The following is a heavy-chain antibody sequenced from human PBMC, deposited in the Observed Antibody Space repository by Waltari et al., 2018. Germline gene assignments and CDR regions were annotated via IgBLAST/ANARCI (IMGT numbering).Heavy chain of an antibody. CDR1: SYSIRSGYF. J-gene: IGHJ5*02. V-gene: IGHV4-38-2*02. CDR3: VRDLGGSGNSWFDA. Sequence: QVQLQESGPGLARPSETLSLTCVVSSYSIRSGYFWGWIRQPPGKGLEWVGGISHSANAYYNPSLKSRVTMSVDTSKNQFALKVTSVTAADTAIYYCVRDLGGSGNSWFDAWGQGTLVTVSS. CDR2: ISHSANA. D-gene: IGHD3-10*01.